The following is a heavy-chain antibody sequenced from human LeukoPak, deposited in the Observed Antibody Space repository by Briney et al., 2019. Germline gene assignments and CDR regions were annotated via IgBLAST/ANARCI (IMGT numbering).Heavy chain of an antibody. CDR1: GGSISSYY. J-gene: IGHJ4*02. V-gene: IGHV4-59*01. D-gene: IGHD3-10*01. CDR2: IYYSGST. CDR3: ARVNPGDYFDY. Sequence: KSSETLSLTCTVSGGSISSYYWSWIRQPPGKGLEWIGYIYYSGSTNYNPSLKSRVTISVDTSKNQFSLKLSSVTAADTAVYYCARVNPGDYFDYWGQGTLVTVSS.